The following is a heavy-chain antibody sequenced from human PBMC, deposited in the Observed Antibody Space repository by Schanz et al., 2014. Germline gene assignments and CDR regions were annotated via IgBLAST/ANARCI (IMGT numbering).Heavy chain of an antibody. Sequence: QVQLVESGGGVVQPGGSLRLSCAASGFTFSSYDMHWVRQAPGKGLEWVTFIRFDGSDKYYADSVKGRFSVSRDNSKNTLYLQMNSLRADDTAVYYCAKDQLANYRGSGYNWFDPWGQGTLVTVSS. V-gene: IGHV3-30*02. CDR1: GFTFSSYD. D-gene: IGHD3-10*01. J-gene: IGHJ5*02. CDR3: AKDQLANYRGSGYNWFDP. CDR2: IRFDGSDK.